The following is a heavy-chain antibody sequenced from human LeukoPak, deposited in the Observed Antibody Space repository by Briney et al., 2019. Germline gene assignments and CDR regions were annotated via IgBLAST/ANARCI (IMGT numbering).Heavy chain of an antibody. V-gene: IGHV3-21*01. CDR3: ARSEFEAFDM. D-gene: IGHD3-10*01. Sequence: PGGSLRLSCAASGFIFSYYSMNWVRQALEKGLEWVSSINSKSNYMSYADSVKGRFTISRDNAKNSLYPQMTSLRAEDTAVYYCARSEFEAFDMWGQGTMVTVSS. CDR1: GFIFSYYS. J-gene: IGHJ3*02. CDR2: INSKSNYM.